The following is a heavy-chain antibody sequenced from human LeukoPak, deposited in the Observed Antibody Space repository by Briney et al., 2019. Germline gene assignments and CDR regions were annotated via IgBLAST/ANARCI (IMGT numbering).Heavy chain of an antibody. V-gene: IGHV3-48*03. CDR1: GFSFSSYE. D-gene: IGHD6-13*01. CDR3: ARTLGPNYGSSWYDC. J-gene: IGHJ5*01. Sequence: PGGSLRLSCAASGFSFSSYEMNWVRQAPGKGLEWVSYISASGTTIYYADSVKGRFTISRDNAKNSLFLQMNSLRAEDTAVYYCARTLGPNYGSSWYDCWGQGTLVTVSS. CDR2: ISASGTTI.